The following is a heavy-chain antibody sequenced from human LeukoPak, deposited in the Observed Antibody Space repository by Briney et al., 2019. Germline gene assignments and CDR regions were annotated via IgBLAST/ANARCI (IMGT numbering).Heavy chain of an antibody. D-gene: IGHD3-10*01. CDR2: ISWNSGSI. CDR3: AKGTVSDGSGSYYGGVGYFDY. Sequence: QTGGSLRLSCAASGFTVSSTYMSWVRQAPGKGLEWVSGISWNSGSIGYADPVKGRFTISRDNAKNSLYLQMNSLRAEDTALYYCAKGTVSDGSGSYYGGVGYFDYWGQGTLVTVSS. J-gene: IGHJ4*02. V-gene: IGHV3-9*01. CDR1: GFTVSSTY.